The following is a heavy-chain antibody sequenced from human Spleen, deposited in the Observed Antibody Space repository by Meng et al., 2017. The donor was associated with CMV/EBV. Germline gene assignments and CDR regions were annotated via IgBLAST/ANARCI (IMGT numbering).Heavy chain of an antibody. J-gene: IGHJ4*02. Sequence: GESLKISCAASGFTFSSYRMNWVRQAPGKGLEWVSSIGSSSDYIYYADSVKGRFTISRDNSKNTLYLQMNSLRAEDTAVYYCVAGAYWGQGTLVTVSS. V-gene: IGHV3-21*01. CDR1: GFTFSSYR. CDR2: IGSSSDYI. CDR3: VAGAY.